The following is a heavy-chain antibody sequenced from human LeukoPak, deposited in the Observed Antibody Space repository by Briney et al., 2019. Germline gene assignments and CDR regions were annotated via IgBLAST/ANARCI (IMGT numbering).Heavy chain of an antibody. CDR1: GGSISSYY. J-gene: IGHJ3*02. V-gene: IGHV4-59*01. CDR2: IYYSGST. CDR3: ARTRGRYDAFDI. D-gene: IGHD3-10*01. Sequence: SETLSLTCTVSGGSISSYYWSWIRQPPGKGLEWIGHIYYSGSTNYNPSPKNRVTISVDTSKNQFSLKLSSVTAADTAVYYCARTRGRYDAFDIWGQGTMVTVSS.